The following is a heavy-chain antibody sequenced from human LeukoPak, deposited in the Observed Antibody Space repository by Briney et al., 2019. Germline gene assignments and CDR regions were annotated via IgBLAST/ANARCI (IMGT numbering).Heavy chain of an antibody. V-gene: IGHV3-48*01. J-gene: IGHJ3*02. CDR3: ARANRKGFDI. D-gene: IGHD1-14*01. Sequence: GGSLRLSCEASGFTFSNYSMNWVRQAPGKGLEWASYIMSSSSTIYYADSVKGRFTISRDNAKNSLYLQMNSLRAEDTAVYYCARANRKGFDIWGQGTMVTVSS. CDR1: GFTFSNYS. CDR2: IMSSSSTI.